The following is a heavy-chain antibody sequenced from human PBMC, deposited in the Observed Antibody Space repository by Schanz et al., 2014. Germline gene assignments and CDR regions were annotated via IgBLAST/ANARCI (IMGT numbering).Heavy chain of an antibody. D-gene: IGHD3-9*01. V-gene: IGHV3-9*01. CDR2: ISWNSASI. Sequence: DVQLVESGGGLVQPGKSLRLSCAASGFTFDEFVMHWVRQSPGKGLEWVSGISWNSASIGYADSVKGRFTISRDNAKNSLYLQMNSLTVDDTALYYCAKDINPYTDVLRLDLPDSWGQGTRVTVSS. CDR3: AKDINPYTDVLRLDLPDS. J-gene: IGHJ4*02. CDR1: GFTFDEFV.